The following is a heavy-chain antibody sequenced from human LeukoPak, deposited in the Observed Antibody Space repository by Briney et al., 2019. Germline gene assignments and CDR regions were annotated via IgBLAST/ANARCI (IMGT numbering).Heavy chain of an antibody. D-gene: IGHD2/OR15-2a*01. CDR2: IYYSGST. V-gene: IGHV4-59*08. CDR1: GGSISSYY. Sequence: PSETLSLTFTVSGGSISSYYWSWIRQPPGKGLEWIGYIYYSGSTNYNPSLKSRVTISVDTSKNQFSLKLSSVTAADTAVYYCARLRGGNSRKFDYWGQGTLVTVSS. CDR3: ARLRGGNSRKFDY. J-gene: IGHJ4*02.